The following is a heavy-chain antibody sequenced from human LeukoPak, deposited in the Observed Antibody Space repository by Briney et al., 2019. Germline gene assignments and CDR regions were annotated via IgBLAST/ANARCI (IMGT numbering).Heavy chain of an antibody. V-gene: IGHV3-23*01. CDR1: GFTFTNYA. CDR2: ISGSGTST. Sequence: QSGGSLRLSCAASGFTFTNYAMSWVRQAPGKGLEWVSAISGSGTSTYYADSVKGRFTISRDNAKNSLYLQMNSLRAEDTAVYYCARVDYEITFGGAYQPHWGQGTLVTVSS. CDR3: ARVDYEITFGGAYQPH. J-gene: IGHJ4*02. D-gene: IGHD3-16*01.